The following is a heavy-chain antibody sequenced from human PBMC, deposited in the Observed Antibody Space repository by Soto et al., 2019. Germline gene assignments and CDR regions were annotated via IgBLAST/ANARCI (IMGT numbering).Heavy chain of an antibody. CDR3: AKRGDAVAGPTDY. D-gene: IGHD6-19*01. J-gene: IGHJ4*02. Sequence: PGGSLRLSCAASGFTFSSYGMHWVRQAPGKGLEWVAVISYDGSNKYYADSVKGRFTISRDNSKNTLYLQMNSLRAEDTAVYYCAKRGDAVAGPTDYWGQGSLDTVSS. CDR2: ISYDGSNK. V-gene: IGHV3-30*18. CDR1: GFTFSSYG.